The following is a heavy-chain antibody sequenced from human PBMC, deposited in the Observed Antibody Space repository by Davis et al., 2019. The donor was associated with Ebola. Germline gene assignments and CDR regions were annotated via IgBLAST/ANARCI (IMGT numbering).Heavy chain of an antibody. J-gene: IGHJ3*01. D-gene: IGHD1-20*01. Sequence: GESLKISCKGSGSSFTSNWIGWVRQMPGKGLEWMGIIFTGESDTRYRPSFRGQVTISADKSFKTAFLQWSSLKASDTARYYCATLRRTITGMDDGFDVWGQGTMVTVSS. CDR1: GSSFTSNW. CDR2: IFTGESDT. CDR3: ATLRRTITGMDDGFDV. V-gene: IGHV5-51*01.